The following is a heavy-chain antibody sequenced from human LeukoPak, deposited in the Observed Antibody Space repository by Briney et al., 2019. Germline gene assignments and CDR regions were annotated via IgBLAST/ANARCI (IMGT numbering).Heavy chain of an antibody. CDR1: GFTFSSYA. CDR3: ARAGIIAAWSYMDV. Sequence: GGSLRLSCAASGFTFSSYAMHWVRQAPGKGLEWVAVISYDGSNKYYADSVKGRFTISRDNSKDTLYLQMNSLRAEDTAVYYCARAGIIAAWSYMDVWGKGTTVTVSS. V-gene: IGHV3-30-3*01. CDR2: ISYDGSNK. J-gene: IGHJ6*03. D-gene: IGHD6-6*01.